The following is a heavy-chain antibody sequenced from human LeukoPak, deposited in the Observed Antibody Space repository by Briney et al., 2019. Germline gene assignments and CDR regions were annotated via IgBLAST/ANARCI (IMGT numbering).Heavy chain of an antibody. CDR2: ISLDGNTK. CDR1: GFTFSSYA. J-gene: IGHJ4*02. CDR3: AREGSGSTWSSFDF. D-gene: IGHD6-13*01. V-gene: IGHV3-30-3*01. Sequence: GRSLRLSCAASGFTFSSYAMHWVRQAPGKGLEWVAVISLDGNTKYYADSVKGRFTISRDNSKNTLYLQMNSLRPEDTAVYSCAREGSGSTWSSFDFWGQGSLVTVSS.